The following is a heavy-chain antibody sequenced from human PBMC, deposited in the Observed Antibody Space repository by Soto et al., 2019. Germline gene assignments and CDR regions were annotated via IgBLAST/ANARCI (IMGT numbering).Heavy chain of an antibody. V-gene: IGHV1-8*01. CDR1: GYTFTSYD. CDR2: MNPNSGNT. D-gene: IGHD4-17*01. Sequence: QVQLVQSGAEVKKPGASVKVSCKTSGYTFTSYDINWVRQATGQGLEWMGWMNPNSGNTGYAQKFQGRDTMTRNTSISTAYMELSSLRSEDTAVYYCARANTVTTRGRGALGYWGQGTLVTVSS. J-gene: IGHJ4*02. CDR3: ARANTVTTRGRGALGY.